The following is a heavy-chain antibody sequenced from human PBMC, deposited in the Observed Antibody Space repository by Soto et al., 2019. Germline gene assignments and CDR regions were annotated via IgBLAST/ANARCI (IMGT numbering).Heavy chain of an antibody. D-gene: IGHD2-2*01. CDR2: IKQDGSEK. Sequence: EVQLVESGGGLVQPGGSLRLSCAASGFTFSSYWMSWVRQAPGKGLEWVANIKQDGSEKYYVDSVKGRFTISRDNAKNSLYLQMNSLRAEDTAVYYCACCSSTSCYYYYYMDVWGKGTTVTVSS. V-gene: IGHV3-7*01. J-gene: IGHJ6*03. CDR1: GFTFSSYW. CDR3: ACCSSTSCYYYYYMDV.